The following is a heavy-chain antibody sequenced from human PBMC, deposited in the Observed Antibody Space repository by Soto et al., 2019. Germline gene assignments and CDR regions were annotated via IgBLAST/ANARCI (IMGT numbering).Heavy chain of an antibody. D-gene: IGHD6-19*01. CDR1: GFSFRSYA. CDR2: ISHDGSTE. CDR3: VRADLRVSGWYRGLYF. V-gene: IGHV3-30-3*01. Sequence: QVQLVESGGGGVQPGRSLRLSCAASGFSFRSYAMYWVRQAPGKGLECVALISHDGSTEYYADSVKGRFTITRDNSKSTLYLQMNSLRAEDTAVYYCVRADLRVSGWYRGLYFWGQGTRVIFSS. J-gene: IGHJ3*01.